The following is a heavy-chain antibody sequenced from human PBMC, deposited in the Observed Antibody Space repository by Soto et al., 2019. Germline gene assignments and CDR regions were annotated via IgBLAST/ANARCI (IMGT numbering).Heavy chain of an antibody. CDR2: INRDGSKK. V-gene: IGHV3-7*05. Sequence: EVQLEESGGDLVQPGGSLRLSCAASGFTLSAYGMTWVRQAPGKWLEWVANINRDGSKKSYLDSVRGRFTISRDNVGNSLYLQMDSLRADDTALYYCARDVSPGSSSLYLDAFDIWGQGKMVTVSS. D-gene: IGHD6-13*01. CDR1: GFTLSAYG. J-gene: IGHJ3*02. CDR3: ARDVSPGSSSLYLDAFDI.